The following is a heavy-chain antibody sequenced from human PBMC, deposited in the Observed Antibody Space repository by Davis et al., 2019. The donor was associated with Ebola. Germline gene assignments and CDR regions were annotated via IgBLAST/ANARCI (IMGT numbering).Heavy chain of an antibody. V-gene: IGHV3-23*01. D-gene: IGHD3-22*01. CDR1: GLTFSSYA. J-gene: IGHJ4*02. CDR2: ISGSGNT. CDR3: AKSTMIVGDWDFDY. Sequence: GESLKISCAASGLTFSSYAMSWVRQAPGKGLEWVSAISGSGNTFYADSVKGRFTISRDNSENTLHLQMNSLRADDTAVYYCAKSTMIVGDWDFDYWGQGTLVTVSS.